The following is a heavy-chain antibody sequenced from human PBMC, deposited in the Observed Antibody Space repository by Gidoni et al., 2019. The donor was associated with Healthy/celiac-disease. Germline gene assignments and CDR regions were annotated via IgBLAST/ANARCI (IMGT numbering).Heavy chain of an antibody. Sequence: EVQLVESGGGLVQRGGSLRLSCAASGFTFSSYWMHWVRPAPGKGLVWVSRINGDGSSTSYADSVKGRFTISRDNAKNTLYLQMNSLRAEDTAVYYCASIYCGGDCSYWGQGTLVTVSS. J-gene: IGHJ4*02. D-gene: IGHD2-21*02. CDR1: GFTFSSYW. CDR2: INGDGSST. CDR3: ASIYCGGDCSY. V-gene: IGHV3-74*01.